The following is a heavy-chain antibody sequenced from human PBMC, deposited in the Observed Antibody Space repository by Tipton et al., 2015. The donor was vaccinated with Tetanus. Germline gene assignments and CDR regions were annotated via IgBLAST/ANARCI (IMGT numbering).Heavy chain of an antibody. CDR1: GFTFDDYA. J-gene: IGHJ6*02. CDR2: ISWNSGSI. CDR3: AKDEGDIPYYGMDV. Sequence: SLRLSCAASGFTFDDYAMHWVRQAPGKGLEWVSGISWNSGSIGYADSVKGRFTISRDNAKNSLYLQMNSLRAEDTALYYCAKDEGDIPYYGMDVWGQGATVPVYS. V-gene: IGHV3-9*01. D-gene: IGHD3-10*01.